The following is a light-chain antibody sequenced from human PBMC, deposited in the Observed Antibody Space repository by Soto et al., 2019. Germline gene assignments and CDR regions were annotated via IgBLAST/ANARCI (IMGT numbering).Light chain of an antibody. J-gene: IGKJ1*01. CDR2: GAS. CDR3: QQYGSSPGT. CDR1: QSVTSN. V-gene: IGKV3-20*01. Sequence: EIVLIQSPATLSLSPGERATLSCRASQSVTSNLAWYQQKPGQAPRLLIYGASSRATGIPDRFSGSGSGTDFTLTISRLEPEDFAVYYCQQYGSSPGTFGQGTKVDIK.